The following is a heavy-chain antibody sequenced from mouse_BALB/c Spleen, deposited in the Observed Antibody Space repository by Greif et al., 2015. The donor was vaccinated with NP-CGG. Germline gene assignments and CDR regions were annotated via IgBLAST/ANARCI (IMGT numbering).Heavy chain of an antibody. CDR2: IDPANGNT. CDR3: ALYYYVSSGVDY. D-gene: IGHD1-1*01. J-gene: IGHJ2*01. V-gene: IGHV14-3*02. Sequence: VQLQHSGAELVKPGASVKLSCTASGFNIKDTYMHWVKQRPEQGLEWIGRIDPANGNTKYDPKFQGKATITADTSSNTAYLQLSSLTSENTAVYYCALYYYVSSGVDYWGQGTTLTVSS. CDR1: GFNIKDTY.